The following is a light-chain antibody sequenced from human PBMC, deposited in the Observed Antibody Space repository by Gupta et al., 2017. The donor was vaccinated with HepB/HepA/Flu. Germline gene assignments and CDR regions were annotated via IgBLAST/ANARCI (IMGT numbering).Light chain of an antibody. CDR3: SSYTSSATYF. V-gene: IGLV2-14*03. CDR1: SSDVGGYNY. Sequence: QSALTQPASVSGSPGQSITISCTGTSSDVGGYNYVSWYQQYPGKAPKLIIFAVTDRPSGVSNRFSGSKSGNTASLTISGLQAEDEADYYCSSYTSSATYFFGTGTKVTVL. CDR2: AVT. J-gene: IGLJ1*01.